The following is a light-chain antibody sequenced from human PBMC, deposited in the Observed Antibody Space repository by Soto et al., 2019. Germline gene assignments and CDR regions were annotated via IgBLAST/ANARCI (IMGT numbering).Light chain of an antibody. CDR3: TSCITANTRCV. CDR2: EVN. J-gene: IGLJ1*01. CDR1: SSDIGRHNY. V-gene: IGLV2-14*01. Sequence: QSVLTQPASVSGSPGQSITISCTGTSSDIGRHNYVSWFQQRPGKVPKLVIFEVNYRPSGVSDRFSGSKSGNTASLTITGLQAEDEADYYCTSCITANTRCVFGSGTKVTVL.